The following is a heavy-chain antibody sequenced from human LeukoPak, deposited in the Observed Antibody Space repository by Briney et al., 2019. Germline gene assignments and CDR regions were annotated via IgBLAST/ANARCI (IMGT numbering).Heavy chain of an antibody. CDR1: GFTFSSYG. CDR3: AKVGIVVLEYYFDY. J-gene: IGHJ4*02. V-gene: IGHV3-30*18. Sequence: GGSLRLSCAASGFTFSSYGMHWVRQAPGEGLEWVAVISCDGSNKYYADSVKGRFTISRDNSKNTLYLQMNSLRAEDTAVYYCAKVGIVVLEYYFDYWGQGTLVTVSS. D-gene: IGHD3-22*01. CDR2: ISCDGSNK.